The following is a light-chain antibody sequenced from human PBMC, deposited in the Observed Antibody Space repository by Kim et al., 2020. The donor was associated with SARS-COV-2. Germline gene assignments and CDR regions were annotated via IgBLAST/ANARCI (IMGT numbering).Light chain of an antibody. V-gene: IGKV1-16*01. CDR2: AAS. Sequence: DTQMTQSPSSLSASVGDRVIITCRASQGIAKNVAWFQQKPGKAPKSLIYAASSLESGVPSRFSGSGSGTDFILTISSLQPEDNATYYCQKYDGYPRTFGQRAKVDIK. CDR1: QGIAKN. CDR3: QKYDGYPRT. J-gene: IGKJ1*01.